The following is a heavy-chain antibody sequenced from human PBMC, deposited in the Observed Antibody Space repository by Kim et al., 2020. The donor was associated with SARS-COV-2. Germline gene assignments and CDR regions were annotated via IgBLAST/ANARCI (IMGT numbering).Heavy chain of an antibody. V-gene: IGHV3-23*01. Sequence: ADSVKGRFTISRDNSKNTLYLQMNSLRAEDMAVYYCAKGLITMVRDRFDPWGQGTLVTVSS. J-gene: IGHJ5*02. D-gene: IGHD3-10*01. CDR3: AKGLITMVRDRFDP.